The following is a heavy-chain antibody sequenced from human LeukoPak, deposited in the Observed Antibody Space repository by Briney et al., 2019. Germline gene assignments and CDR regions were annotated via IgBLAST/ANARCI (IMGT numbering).Heavy chain of an antibody. V-gene: IGHV5-51*01. CDR1: GYSFTSYW. J-gene: IGHJ5*02. Sequence: GESLKISCKGSGYSFTSYWIGWVRQMPGKGLEWMGIIYPGDSGTRYSPSFQGQATISADKSISTAYLQWSSLEASDTAMYYCARPHMVRGVINWFDPWGQGTLVTVSS. CDR2: IYPGDSGT. D-gene: IGHD3-10*01. CDR3: ARPHMVRGVINWFDP.